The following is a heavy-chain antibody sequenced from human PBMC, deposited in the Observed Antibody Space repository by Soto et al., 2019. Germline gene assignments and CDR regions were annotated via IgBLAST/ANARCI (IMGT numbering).Heavy chain of an antibody. CDR2: INSDGNSA. CDR3: ARRRPDSSSWSFDY. D-gene: IGHD6-13*01. V-gene: IGHV3-74*01. J-gene: IGHJ4*02. CDR1: GFTFSSYW. Sequence: PGGSLRLSCAASGFTFSSYWMHWVRQAPGKGLVWVSRINSDGNSASYADSVKGRFTISRDNAENTLYLQMHNLRAEDTAVYYCARRRPDSSSWSFDYWGQGTLVTVYS.